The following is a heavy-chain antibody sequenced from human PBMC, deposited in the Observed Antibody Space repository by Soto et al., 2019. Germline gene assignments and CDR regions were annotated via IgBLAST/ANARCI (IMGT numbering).Heavy chain of an antibody. Sequence: SETLSLTCTVSGASISGFYWSWIRKSAGKGLEWIGRIYATGTTDYNPSLKSRVMMSVDTSKKQFSLKLRSVTAADTAVYYCVRDGTKTLRDWFDPWGEGLSVPVYS. CDR2: IYATGTT. D-gene: IGHD1-1*01. CDR1: GASISGFY. CDR3: VRDGTKTLRDWFDP. V-gene: IGHV4-4*07. J-gene: IGHJ5*02.